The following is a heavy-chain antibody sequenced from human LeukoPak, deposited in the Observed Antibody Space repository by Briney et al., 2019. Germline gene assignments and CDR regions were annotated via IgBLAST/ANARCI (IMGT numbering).Heavy chain of an antibody. V-gene: IGHV3-13*01. CDR2: IGTAGDT. D-gene: IGHD1-14*01. Sequence: PGGSLRLSCAASGFTFSSYDMHWVRQATGKGLEWVSAIGTAGDTYYPGSVKGRFTISRENAKNSLYLQMNSLRAEDTAVYYCARDSSPTTGGYYMDVWGKGTTVTVSS. J-gene: IGHJ6*03. CDR3: ARDSSPTTGGYYMDV. CDR1: GFTFSSYD.